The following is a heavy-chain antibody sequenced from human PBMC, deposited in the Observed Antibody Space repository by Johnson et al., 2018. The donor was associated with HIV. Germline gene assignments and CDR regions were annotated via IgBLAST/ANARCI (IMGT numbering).Heavy chain of an antibody. CDR1: GFTFSSYG. J-gene: IGHJ3*02. CDR3: AILEVVPAAIHSPDAFDI. V-gene: IGHV3-33*08. Sequence: QVQLVESGGGVVQPGRSLRLSCAASGFTFSSYGMHWVRQAPGKGLEWVAFIRYDGSNKYYADSVKGRFTISRDNSKNTLYLQMNSLRAEDTAVYYCAILEVVPAAIHSPDAFDIWGQGTMVTVSS. D-gene: IGHD2-2*01. CDR2: IRYDGSNK.